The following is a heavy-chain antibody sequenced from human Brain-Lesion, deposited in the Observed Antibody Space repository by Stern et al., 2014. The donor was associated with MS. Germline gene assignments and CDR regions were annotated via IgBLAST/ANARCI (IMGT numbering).Heavy chain of an antibody. V-gene: IGHV5-51*01. D-gene: IGHD6-6*01. Sequence: EVQLEESGAGVKKPGGSLKISCKGSGYRFTSNWIGWVRQMPGKGLEWMWIIWPGDSDTRYSQSFQGQVTISADKSISTAYLQWSSLQASDTAMYYCARRGDSSSSGFDYWGQGTLVIVSS. J-gene: IGHJ4*02. CDR3: ARRGDSSSSGFDY. CDR1: GYRFTSNW. CDR2: IWPGDSDT.